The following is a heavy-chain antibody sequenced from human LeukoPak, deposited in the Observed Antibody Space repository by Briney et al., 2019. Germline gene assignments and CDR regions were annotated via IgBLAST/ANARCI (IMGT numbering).Heavy chain of an antibody. D-gene: IGHD5-24*01. CDR2: IIPIFGTA. CDR1: GGTFISYA. V-gene: IGHV1-69*05. J-gene: IGHJ3*02. Sequence: ASVKVSCKASGGTFISYAISWVRQAPGQGLEWMGGIIPIFGTANYEQKFQGRVTITTDESTSTAYMELSSLRSEDTAVYYWARTGTSSWMATDAFDIWGQGTMVTVSS. CDR3: ARTGTSSWMATDAFDI.